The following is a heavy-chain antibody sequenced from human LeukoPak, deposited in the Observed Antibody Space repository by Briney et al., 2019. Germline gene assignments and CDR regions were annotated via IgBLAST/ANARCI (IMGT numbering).Heavy chain of an antibody. CDR2: INPSSGST. CDR3: ARDSSGYYYGPGYFDY. D-gene: IGHD3-22*01. Sequence: GASVKVSCKASGYIFTSYFMHWVRQAPGQGLEWMGLINPSSGSTRYAQKFQGRVTMTRDMSTSTAYMELRSLRSDDTAVYYCARDSSGYYYGPGYFDYWGQGTLVTVSS. J-gene: IGHJ4*02. V-gene: IGHV1-46*01. CDR1: GYIFTSYF.